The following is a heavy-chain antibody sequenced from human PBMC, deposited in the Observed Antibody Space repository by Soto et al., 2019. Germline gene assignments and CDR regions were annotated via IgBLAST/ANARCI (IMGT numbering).Heavy chain of an antibody. CDR3: AAPSTMTPVTTGAFDI. J-gene: IGHJ3*02. V-gene: IGHV1-18*04. D-gene: IGHD4-17*01. CDR2: ISAYNGNT. CDR1: GYTFTSYG. Sequence: ASVKVSCKASGYTFTSYGISWVRQAPGQGLEWMGWISAYNGNTNYAQKLQGRVTMTTDTSTSTAYMELRSLRSDDTAVYYCAAPSTMTPVTTGAFDIWGQGTMVPVSS.